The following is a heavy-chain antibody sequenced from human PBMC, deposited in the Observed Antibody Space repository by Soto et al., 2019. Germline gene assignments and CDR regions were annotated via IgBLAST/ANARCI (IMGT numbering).Heavy chain of an antibody. Sequence: EVQLLESGGGLVQPGGYLRLSCAASGFTFSTYAMIWVRQAPGKGLEWVSGSSGSGGDTDYADSVVGRFTVCRENSNNPLYLQMNSLRVEDTAGDYCAKDWGIVTIIYYFHHWGQGALVTVSS. CDR3: AKDWGIVTIIYYFHH. V-gene: IGHV3-23*01. CDR1: GFTFSTYA. D-gene: IGHD4-17*01. CDR2: SSGSGGDT. J-gene: IGHJ4*02.